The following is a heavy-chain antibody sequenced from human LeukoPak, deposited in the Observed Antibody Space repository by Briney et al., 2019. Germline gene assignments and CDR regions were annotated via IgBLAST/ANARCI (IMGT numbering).Heavy chain of an antibody. Sequence: SVKVSCKASGGTFSSYAISWVRQAPGQGLEWMGGIIPIFGTANYAQKFQGRVTITADESTSTAYMELSSLRSEDTAVYYCARPYGSGSYYMYFDYWGQGTLVTVSS. V-gene: IGHV1-69*13. CDR1: GGTFSSYA. CDR3: ARPYGSGSYYMYFDY. D-gene: IGHD3-10*01. CDR2: IIPIFGTA. J-gene: IGHJ4*02.